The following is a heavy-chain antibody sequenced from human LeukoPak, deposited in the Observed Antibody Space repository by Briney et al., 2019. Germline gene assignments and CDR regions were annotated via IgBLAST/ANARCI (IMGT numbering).Heavy chain of an antibody. V-gene: IGHV3-30*02. J-gene: IGHJ4*02. CDR1: GFTFSNYG. CDR3: ARLMIGQAGVGATHFDY. CDR2: LRHDGTEK. D-gene: IGHD1-26*01. Sequence: GESLRLSCVASGFTFSNYGMHWVRQAPGKGLEWLTFLRHDGTEKYYADSVKGRFTSSRDNSRNTLYLQVDSLGPEDTAVYYCARLMIGQAGVGATHFDYWGPGTLVSVSS.